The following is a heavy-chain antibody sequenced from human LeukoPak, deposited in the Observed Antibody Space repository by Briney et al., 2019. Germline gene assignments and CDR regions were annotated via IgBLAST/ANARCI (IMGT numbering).Heavy chain of an antibody. D-gene: IGHD2-15*01. J-gene: IGHJ4*02. CDR1: GYTFTSYG. CDR2: ISASYDDT. Sequence: GASVKVSCKTSGYTFTSYGISWVRQTPGQGLEWMGWISASYDDTKYAQKLQGRVSMATDTSTSTAYMDLRSLISDDTAVYNCARSPYCGGGSCYSQYFDYWGQGTLVTVSS. CDR3: ARSPYCGGGSCYSQYFDY. V-gene: IGHV1-18*01.